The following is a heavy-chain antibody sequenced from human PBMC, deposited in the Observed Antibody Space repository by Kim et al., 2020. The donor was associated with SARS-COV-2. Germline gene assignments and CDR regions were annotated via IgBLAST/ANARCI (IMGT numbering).Heavy chain of an antibody. CDR3: AKSGHIVVVTAIADY. V-gene: IGHV3-30*18. D-gene: IGHD2-21*02. CDR2: ISYDGSNK. Sequence: GGSLRLSCAASGFTFSSYGMHWVRQAPGKGLEWVAVISYDGSNKYYADSVKGRFTISRDNSKNTLYLQMNSLRAEDTAVYYCAKSGHIVVVTAIADYWGQGTLVTVSS. J-gene: IGHJ4*02. CDR1: GFTFSSYG.